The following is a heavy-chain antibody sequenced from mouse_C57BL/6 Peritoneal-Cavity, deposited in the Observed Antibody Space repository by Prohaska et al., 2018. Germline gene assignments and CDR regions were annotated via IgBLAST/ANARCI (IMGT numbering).Heavy chain of an antibody. V-gene: IGHV1-85*01. CDR3: ERRGGGYFDV. Sequence: SVKLSCKASGYTFTSYDINWVKQRPGQGLEWIGWIYPRDGSTKYNEKFKGKATLTVDTSSSTAYMELHSRTSEDSAVYFWERRGGGYFDVWGTGTTVTVSS. CDR2: IYPRDGST. CDR1: GYTFTSYD. J-gene: IGHJ1*03.